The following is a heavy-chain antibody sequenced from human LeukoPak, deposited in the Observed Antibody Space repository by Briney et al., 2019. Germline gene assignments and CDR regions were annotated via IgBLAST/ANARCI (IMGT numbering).Heavy chain of an antibody. Sequence: ASVKVSCKASGYTFTSYDINWVRQATGQGLEWMGWMNPNSGNTGYAQKFQGRVTMTRNTSISTAYMELSSLRSEDTAVYYCARAGRAAMGTYYYYYYMDVWGKGTTVTVSS. CDR1: GYTFTSYD. V-gene: IGHV1-8*01. CDR2: MNPNSGNT. D-gene: IGHD5-18*01. CDR3: ARAGRAAMGTYYYYYYMDV. J-gene: IGHJ6*03.